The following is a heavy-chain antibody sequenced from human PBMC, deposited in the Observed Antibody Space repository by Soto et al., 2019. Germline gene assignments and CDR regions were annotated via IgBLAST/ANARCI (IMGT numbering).Heavy chain of an antibody. J-gene: IGHJ6*03. CDR2: ISSSSSYI. Sequence: GGSLRLSCAASGFTFSSYSMNWVRQAPGKGLEWVSSISSSSSYIYYADSVKGRFTISRDNAKNSLDLQMNSLRAEDTAVYYCARETKGYCSGGSCPSDYYYYYYMDVWGKGTTVTVSS. CDR3: ARETKGYCSGGSCPSDYYYYYYMDV. CDR1: GFTFSSYS. D-gene: IGHD2-15*01. V-gene: IGHV3-21*06.